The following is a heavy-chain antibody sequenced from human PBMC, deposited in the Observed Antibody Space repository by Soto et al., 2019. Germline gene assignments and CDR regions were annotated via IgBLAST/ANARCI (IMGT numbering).Heavy chain of an antibody. CDR2: IIPIFGTA. J-gene: IGHJ5*02. Sequence: SVKVSCKASGGTFSSYAISWVRQAPGQGLEWMGGIIPIFGTANYAQKFQGRVTITADKSTSTAYMELSSLRSEDTAVYYCARGGDSSGYSYNWFDPWGQGTLVTVS. CDR1: GGTFSSYA. CDR3: ARGGDSSGYSYNWFDP. V-gene: IGHV1-69*06. D-gene: IGHD3-22*01.